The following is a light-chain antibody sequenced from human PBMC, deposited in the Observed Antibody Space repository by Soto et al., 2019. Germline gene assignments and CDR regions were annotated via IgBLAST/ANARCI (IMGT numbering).Light chain of an antibody. CDR3: QSYDSSLSGWV. CDR2: NNN. J-gene: IGLJ3*02. V-gene: IGLV1-47*02. Sequence: QSVLTQPPSASGTPGQGVTISCSGSSSNIGSNYVYWYQQLPGTAPKLLIYNNNQRPSGVPDRFSASKSGTSASLAIRGLRSDYEADYYCQSYDSSLSGWVFGGGTKLTVL. CDR1: SSNIGSNY.